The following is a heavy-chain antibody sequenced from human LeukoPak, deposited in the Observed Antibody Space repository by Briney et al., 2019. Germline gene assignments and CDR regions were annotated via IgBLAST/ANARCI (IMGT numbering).Heavy chain of an antibody. CDR1: GYTFTSYG. D-gene: IGHD6-19*01. V-gene: IGHV1-18*01. CDR3: ARDLKMGYSSGRYSWGTGSSNDY. CDR2: IIAYNGNT. J-gene: IGHJ4*02. Sequence: ASVKVSCKASGYTFTSYGISWVRQAPGQGLEWMGWIIAYNGNTNYAQKLQGRVTMTTDTSTSTAYMELRSLRSDDTAMYYCARDLKMGYSSGRYSWGTGSSNDYWGQGTLVTVSS.